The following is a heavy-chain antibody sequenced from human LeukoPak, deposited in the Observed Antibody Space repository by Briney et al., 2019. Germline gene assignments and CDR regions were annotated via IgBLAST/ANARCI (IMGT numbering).Heavy chain of an antibody. V-gene: IGHV3-21*01. CDR2: ISSSSSYI. CDR3: ARVTSYDSSGYYGPYWYFDL. D-gene: IGHD3-22*01. CDR1: GFTFSSYS. Sequence: PGGSLRLSCAASGFTFSSYSMNWVRQAPGKGLEWVSSISSSSSYIYYADSVKGRFTISRDNAKNSLYLQMNSLRAEDTAVYYCARVTSYDSSGYYGPYWYFDLWGRGTLVTVSS. J-gene: IGHJ2*01.